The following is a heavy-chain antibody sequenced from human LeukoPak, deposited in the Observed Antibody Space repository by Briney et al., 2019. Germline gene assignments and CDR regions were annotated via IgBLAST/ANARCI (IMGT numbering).Heavy chain of an antibody. J-gene: IGHJ4*02. CDR3: AKNGNHYDRSGYPYYFDF. CDR1: GFTFSSYA. CDR2: ISYDGSNK. D-gene: IGHD3-22*01. Sequence: GRSLRLSCAASGFTFSSYAVHWVRQAPGKGLEWVAVISYDGSNKYYADSVKGRFTISRDNSKNTLYLQMNSLRAEDTAVYYCAKNGNHYDRSGYPYYFDFWGQGTLVTVSS. V-gene: IGHV3-30-3*02.